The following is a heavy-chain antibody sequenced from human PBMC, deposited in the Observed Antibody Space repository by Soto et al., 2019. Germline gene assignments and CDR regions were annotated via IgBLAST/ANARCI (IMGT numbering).Heavy chain of an antibody. J-gene: IGHJ2*01. Sequence: QVQLVQSGAEVKKPGASVKVSCKASGYSFTVYHMHWVRQAPGQGLEWMGWINTDSGGTKYAQKLDGRVTKSRDTLINIAYKELSNLISDDTAVYYCAREIRSRDYEYWYFDLWGRGTLIAVSS. CDR1: GYSFTVYH. CDR2: INTDSGGT. D-gene: IGHD3-3*01. CDR3: AREIRSRDYEYWYFDL. V-gene: IGHV1-2*02.